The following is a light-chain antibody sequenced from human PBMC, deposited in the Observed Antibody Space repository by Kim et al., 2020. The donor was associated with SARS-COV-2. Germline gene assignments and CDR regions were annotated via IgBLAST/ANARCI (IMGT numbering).Light chain of an antibody. CDR3: QQYGNSLT. Sequence: WSPGERVTLSCRASQSVSRSYLAWYQQKPGQAPRLLIYGTSSRANGIPDRFSGSGSVTDFTLTISRLEPEDFAVYYCQQYGNSLTFGGGTKVDIK. J-gene: IGKJ4*01. CDR2: GTS. CDR1: QSVSRSY. V-gene: IGKV3-20*01.